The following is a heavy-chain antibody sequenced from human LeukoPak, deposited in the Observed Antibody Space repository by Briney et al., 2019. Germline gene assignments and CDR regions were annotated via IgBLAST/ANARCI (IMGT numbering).Heavy chain of an antibody. CDR1: GFTFSDYY. V-gene: IGHV3-11*04. CDR2: ISSSGSSI. J-gene: IGHJ4*02. D-gene: IGHD5-18*01. CDR3: ARERTAMVISYYFDY. Sequence: PGGSLRLSCAASGFTFSDYYMNWIRQAPGKGLEWVSYISSSGSSIYYADSVKGRFTSSRDNAKNSLYLQMNSLRAEDTAVYYCARERTAMVISYYFDYWGQGTLVTVSS.